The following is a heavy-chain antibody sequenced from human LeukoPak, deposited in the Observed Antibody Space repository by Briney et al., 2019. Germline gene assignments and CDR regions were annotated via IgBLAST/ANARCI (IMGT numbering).Heavy chain of an antibody. CDR2: INHSGST. CDR1: GGSFSGYY. D-gene: IGHD1-1*01. Sequence: SETLSLTCAVYGGSFSGYYWSWIRQPPGKGLEWIGEINHSGSTNYNPSLKSRVTISVDTSKNQFSLKLSSVTAADTAVYYCARHAAPTRPDYFDYWGQGTLVTVSS. CDR3: ARHAAPTRPDYFDY. V-gene: IGHV4-34*01. J-gene: IGHJ4*02.